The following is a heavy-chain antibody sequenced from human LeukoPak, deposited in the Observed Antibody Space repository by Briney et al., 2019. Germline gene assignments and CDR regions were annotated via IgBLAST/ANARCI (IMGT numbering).Heavy chain of an antibody. J-gene: IGHJ4*02. CDR3: ARGGQNSHSGYDEGGY. D-gene: IGHD5-12*01. Sequence: ASVKVSCKASGYIFTGYYMHWVRQAPGQGLEWMGWMNPNSGNTDYAQKFQGRVTMTRNTSISTAYMEQSSLRSEDTAVYYCARGGQNSHSGYDEGGYWGQGTLVTVSS. CDR2: MNPNSGNT. CDR1: GYIFTGYY. V-gene: IGHV1-8*02.